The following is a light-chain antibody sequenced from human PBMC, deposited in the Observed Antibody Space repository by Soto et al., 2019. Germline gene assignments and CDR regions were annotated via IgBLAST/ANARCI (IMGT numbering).Light chain of an antibody. CDR2: GAS. Sequence: EIVLTQSPATLSVSPGERATLSCRPSQSVSSNYLAWYQQKPGQAPSLLMFGASSRATGIPDRFSGSGSGTDFTLTISRLEPEDFAVYYCHQYGSSPLTFGGGTKVDIK. CDR1: QSVSSNY. J-gene: IGKJ4*01. V-gene: IGKV3-20*01. CDR3: HQYGSSPLT.